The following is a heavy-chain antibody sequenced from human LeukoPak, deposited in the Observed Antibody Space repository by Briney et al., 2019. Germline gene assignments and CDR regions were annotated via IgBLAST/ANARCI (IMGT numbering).Heavy chain of an antibody. D-gene: IGHD6-13*01. Sequence: GGSLRLPCAASGFTVSSNYMSWVRQAPGKGLEWVSVIYSGGSTYYADSVKGRFTISRDNSKNTLYLQMNSLRAEDTAVYYCARESAYSSSWYGFDYWGQGTLVTVSS. CDR1: GFTVSSNY. V-gene: IGHV3-66*01. CDR2: IYSGGST. J-gene: IGHJ4*02. CDR3: ARESAYSSSWYGFDY.